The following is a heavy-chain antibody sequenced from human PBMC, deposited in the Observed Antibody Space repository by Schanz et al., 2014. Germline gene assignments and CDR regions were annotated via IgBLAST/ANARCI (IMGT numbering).Heavy chain of an antibody. CDR3: AGRPVRARSGGLDS. CDR1: GGSISSNNW. CDR2: IYQSGKT. J-gene: IGHJ4*02. D-gene: IGHD6-19*01. Sequence: QVQLQESGPGLVKPSGTLSLTCTVSGGSISSNNWWTWVRQPPGKGLEWIGEIYQSGKTTYDPSRKWRLTVSMDKPSTHFSLRRPSVTAADTAVYFCAGRPVRARSGGLDSWGQGTLVTVSS. V-gene: IGHV4-4*02.